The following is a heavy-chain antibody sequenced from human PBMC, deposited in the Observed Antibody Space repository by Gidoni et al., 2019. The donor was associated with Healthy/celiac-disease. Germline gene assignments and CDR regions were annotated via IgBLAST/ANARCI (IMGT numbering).Heavy chain of an antibody. CDR3: ARENSDWDAFDI. J-gene: IGHJ3*02. Sequence: EVPLVESGGGLVQPGGSLRLSCAASGFTVSSNYMSWVRQAPGKGLEWVSVIYSGGSTYYADSVKGRFTISRDNSKNTLYLQMNSLRAEDTAVYYCARENSDWDAFDIWGQGTMVTVSS. V-gene: IGHV3-66*01. CDR1: GFTVSSNY. CDR2: IYSGGST. D-gene: IGHD6-19*01.